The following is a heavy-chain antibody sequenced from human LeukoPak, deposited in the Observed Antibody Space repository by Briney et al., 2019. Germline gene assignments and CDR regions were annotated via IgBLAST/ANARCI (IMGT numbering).Heavy chain of an antibody. D-gene: IGHD1-26*01. CDR1: GGTFSSYA. CDR3: ARVAVGATHFDY. V-gene: IGHV1-69*13. J-gene: IGHJ4*02. Sequence: SVKVSCKASGGTFSSYAISWVRQAPGQGLEWMGGIIPIFGTANYAQKFQGRVTITAGESTSTAYMELSSLRSEDTAVYYCARVAVGATHFDYWGQGTLVTVSS. CDR2: IIPIFGTA.